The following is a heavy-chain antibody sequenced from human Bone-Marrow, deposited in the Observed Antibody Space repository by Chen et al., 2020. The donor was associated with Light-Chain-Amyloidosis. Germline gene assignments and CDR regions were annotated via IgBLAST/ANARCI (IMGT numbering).Heavy chain of an antibody. CDR1: GVTFNTYA. CDR2: MSSGGGST. V-gene: IGHV3-23*01. D-gene: IGHD1-26*01. J-gene: IGHJ4*02. Sequence: LESGGGLIQPGGSLRLSCAASGVTFNTYALSWVRQAPGQGLEWVTAMSSGGGSTYYADSVNGRFTISRDNSRNTLYLQMNSRRVEDTAVYYCAEVWYASGTYFENWGQGTLVTVSS. CDR3: AEVWYASGTYFEN.